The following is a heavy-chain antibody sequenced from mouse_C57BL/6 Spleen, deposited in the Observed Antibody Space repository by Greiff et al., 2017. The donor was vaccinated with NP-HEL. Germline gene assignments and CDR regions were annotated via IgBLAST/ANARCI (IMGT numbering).Heavy chain of an antibody. D-gene: IGHD2-3*01. V-gene: IGHV5-9-1*02. Sequence: EVQVVESGEGLVKPGGSLKLSCAASGFTFSSYAMSWVRQTPEKRLEWVAYISSGGDYTYYADTVKGRFTISRDNARNTLYLQMSSLKSEDTAKYYCTRKALKIYDGYYFDYWGQGTTLTVSS. CDR1: GFTFSSYA. CDR3: TRKALKIYDGYYFDY. J-gene: IGHJ2*01. CDR2: ISSGGDYT.